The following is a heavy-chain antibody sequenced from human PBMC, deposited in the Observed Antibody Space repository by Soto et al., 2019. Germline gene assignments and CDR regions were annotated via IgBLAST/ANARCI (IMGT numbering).Heavy chain of an antibody. J-gene: IGHJ6*02. CDR3: VRDNWNSNSDYFGMDV. D-gene: IGHD1-7*01. Sequence: QVPLVQSGAEVKKPGASVRVSCKASGYNFKSFDINLVRQASGQGREWMGWLKPSTGDAGYEEKFQGRLTMTRDTSTNTVSMELRRLTSEDTAVYYCVRDNWNSNSDYFGMDVWGHGTTVIVS. V-gene: IGHV1-8*02. CDR2: LKPSTGDA. CDR1: GYNFKSFD.